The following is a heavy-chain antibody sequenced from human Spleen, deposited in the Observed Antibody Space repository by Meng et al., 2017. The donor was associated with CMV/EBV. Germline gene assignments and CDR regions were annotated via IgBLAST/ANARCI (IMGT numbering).Heavy chain of an antibody. V-gene: IGHV4-59*01. D-gene: IGHD3-9*01. CDR3: ARGYLIPPYFDY. CDR2: IHSTGST. CDR1: RDSISSYY. J-gene: IGHJ4*02. Sequence: QVLFQESGPGLVKPSETLSLTCTVSRDSISSYYWNWIRQPPGKGLEWIGYIHSTGSTNYNPSLKSRVTISIDTSKDQLSLELTSVTATDTAVYFCARGYLIPPYFDYWGQGALVTVSS.